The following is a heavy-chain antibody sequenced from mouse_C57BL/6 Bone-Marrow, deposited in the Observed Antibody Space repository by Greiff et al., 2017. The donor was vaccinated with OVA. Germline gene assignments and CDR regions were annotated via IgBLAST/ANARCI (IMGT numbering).Heavy chain of an antibody. V-gene: IGHV1-81*01. D-gene: IGHD2-4*01. J-gene: IGHJ3*01. Sequence: QVQLQQSGAELARPGASVKLSCKASGYTFTSYGISWVKQRTGQGLAWIGEIYPRSGNSYYNEKFTGKATLTADKSSSTAYMELRSLTSEDSAVYFCARKFFPYYYDYTWCADWGQGTLVTVSA. CDR2: IYPRSGNS. CDR3: ARKFFPYYYDYTWCAD. CDR1: GYTFTSYG.